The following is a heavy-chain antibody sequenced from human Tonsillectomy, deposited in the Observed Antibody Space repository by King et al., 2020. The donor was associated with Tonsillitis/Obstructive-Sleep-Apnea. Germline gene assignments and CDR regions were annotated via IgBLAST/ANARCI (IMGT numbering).Heavy chain of an antibody. CDR3: AREVGIPMTDDYYYYYMDV. Sequence: VQLVESGGGVVQPGRSLRLSCAASRFTFTSYAMHWVRQAPGKGLEWVAIISYDGSNKYYADSVKGRFTISRDNSKNTLYLQMNSLRAEDTAVYYCAREVGIPMTDDYYYYYMDVWGKGTTVTVSS. D-gene: IGHD1-14*01. J-gene: IGHJ6*03. CDR2: ISYDGSNK. CDR1: RFTFTSYA. V-gene: IGHV3-30*04.